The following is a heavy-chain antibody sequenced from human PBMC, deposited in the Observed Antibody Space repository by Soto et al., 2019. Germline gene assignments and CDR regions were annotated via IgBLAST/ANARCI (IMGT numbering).Heavy chain of an antibody. V-gene: IGHV3-15*01. CDR2: IKSITDGGTT. D-gene: IGHD2-2*01. J-gene: IGHJ6*02. Sequence: GGSLRLSCAASGITFSNAWMTWVRQAPGRGLEWVGRIKSITDGGTTDYAAPVKGRFTISRDDSKDTLYLQMNNLRTEDTAVYHCTTDSADIVVVPATFGMDVWGQGTTVTVSS. CDR1: GITFSNAW. CDR3: TTDSADIVVVPATFGMDV.